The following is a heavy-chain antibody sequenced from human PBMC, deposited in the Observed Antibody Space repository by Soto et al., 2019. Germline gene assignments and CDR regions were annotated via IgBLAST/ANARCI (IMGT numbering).Heavy chain of an antibody. CDR3: ARVFRNWGYWLGAFDI. Sequence: SETLSLTCTVSGGSISSSSYYWGWIRQPPGKGLEWIGSIYYSGSTYYNPSLKSRVTISVDTSKNQFSLKLSSVTAADTAVYYCARVFRNWGYWLGAFDIWGQGTMVTVSS. D-gene: IGHD7-27*01. V-gene: IGHV4-39*07. J-gene: IGHJ3*02. CDR1: GGSISSSSYY. CDR2: IYYSGST.